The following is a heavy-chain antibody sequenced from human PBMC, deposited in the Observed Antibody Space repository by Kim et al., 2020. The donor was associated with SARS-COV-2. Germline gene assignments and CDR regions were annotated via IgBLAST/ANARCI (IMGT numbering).Heavy chain of an antibody. Sequence: SETLSLTCTVSGGSISSGSYYWSWIRQPAGKGLEWIGRIYTSGSTNYNPSLKSRVTISVDTSKNQFSLKLSSVTAADTAVYYCSREGFGELWYVDYWGQGTLVTVSS. V-gene: IGHV4-61*02. D-gene: IGHD3-10*01. CDR3: SREGFGELWYVDY. J-gene: IGHJ4*02. CDR1: GGSISSGSYY. CDR2: IYTSGST.